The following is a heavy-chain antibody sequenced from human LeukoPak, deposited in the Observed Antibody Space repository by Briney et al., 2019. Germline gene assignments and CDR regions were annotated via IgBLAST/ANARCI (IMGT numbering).Heavy chain of an antibody. Sequence: SETLSLTCAVYGGSFSGYYWSWIRQPPGKGLEWIGEINHSGSTNYNPSLKSRVTISVDTSKNQFSLKLSSVTAADTAVYYCARGPRGTMVRGAYRYYYFDYWGQEPWSPSPQ. J-gene: IGHJ4*01. D-gene: IGHD3-10*01. CDR2: INHSGST. CDR3: ARGPRGTMVRGAYRYYYFDY. V-gene: IGHV4-34*01. CDR1: GGSFSGYY.